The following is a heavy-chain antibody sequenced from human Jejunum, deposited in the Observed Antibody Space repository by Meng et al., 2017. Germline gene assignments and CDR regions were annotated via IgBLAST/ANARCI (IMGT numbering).Heavy chain of an antibody. Sequence: QGRLVQLGAEVKKPGASVKVSCKAPGYTFSGCYIHWVRQAPGQGLEWMGRMNRNNGGTNYAQMFQGRVTMTRDTSNSTAYMELSSLRSDDTAVYLCARECSQAGMDVWGQGTTVTVSS. CDR1: GYTFSGCY. CDR3: ARECSQAGMDV. J-gene: IGHJ6*02. D-gene: IGHD3-10*02. V-gene: IGHV1-2*06. CDR2: MNRNNGGT.